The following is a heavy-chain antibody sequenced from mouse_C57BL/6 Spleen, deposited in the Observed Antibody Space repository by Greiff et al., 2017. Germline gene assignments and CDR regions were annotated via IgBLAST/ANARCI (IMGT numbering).Heavy chain of an antibody. J-gene: IGHJ2*01. Sequence: VKLQQSGPELVKPGASVKISCKASGYAFSSSWMNWVKQRPGKGLEWIGRIYPGDGDTNYNGKFKGKATLTADKSSSTAYMQLSSLTSEDSAVYFCARSTAQATDYFDYWGQGTTLTVSS. D-gene: IGHD3-2*02. CDR1: GYAFSSSW. CDR3: ARSTAQATDYFDY. V-gene: IGHV1-82*01. CDR2: IYPGDGDT.